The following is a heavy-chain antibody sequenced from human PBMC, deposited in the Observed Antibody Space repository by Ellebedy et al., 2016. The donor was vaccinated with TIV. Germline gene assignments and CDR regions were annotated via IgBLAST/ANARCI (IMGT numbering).Heavy chain of an antibody. CDR1: GFTFSNYA. CDR3: AKPMGPGGRFDAFDI. Sequence: GGSLRLXCAASGFTFSNYAMSWVRQAPGKGLEWVSTITGIGTSTYYADSVKGRFTISRDNSKNTLSLQMNSLRADDTVIYYCAKPMGPGGRFDAFDIWGQGTLVTVSS. V-gene: IGHV3-23*01. D-gene: IGHD3-16*01. J-gene: IGHJ3*02. CDR2: ITGIGTST.